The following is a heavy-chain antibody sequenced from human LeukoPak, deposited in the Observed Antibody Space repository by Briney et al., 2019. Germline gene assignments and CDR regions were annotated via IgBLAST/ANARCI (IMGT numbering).Heavy chain of an antibody. CDR2: IWSDGSNK. CDR3: ARDLIAAAGTLRYYGMDV. D-gene: IGHD6-13*01. CDR1: GFTFNNYG. V-gene: IGHV3-33*01. J-gene: IGHJ6*02. Sequence: GGSLRLSCAASGFTFNNYGMHWVRQAPGKGLEWVAVIWSDGSNKYYADSVKGRFTISRDNSKNTLYLQMNSLRAEDTAVYYCARDLIAAAGTLRYYGMDVWGQGTTVTVSS.